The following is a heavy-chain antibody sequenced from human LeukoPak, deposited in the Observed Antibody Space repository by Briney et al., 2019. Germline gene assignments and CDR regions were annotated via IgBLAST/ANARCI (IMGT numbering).Heavy chain of an antibody. D-gene: IGHD2-2*01. CDR3: ARTPDCSSTSCFDAFDI. J-gene: IGHJ3*02. V-gene: IGHV5-51*01. CDR2: IYPGDSDT. CDR1: GYSFTSYW. Sequence: GESLKISCKGSGYSFTSYWIGWVRQMPGKGLEWMGTIYPGDSDTRYSPSFQGQVTISADKSISTAYLQWSSLKASDTAMYYCARTPDCSSTSCFDAFDIWGQGTMVTVSS.